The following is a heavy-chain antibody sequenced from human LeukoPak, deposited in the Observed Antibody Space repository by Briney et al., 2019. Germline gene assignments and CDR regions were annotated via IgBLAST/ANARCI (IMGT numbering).Heavy chain of an antibody. Sequence: SVKVSCKASGGTFSSYTISWVRQAPGQGLEWMGRIIPILGIANYAQKFQGRVTITADKSTSTAYMELSSLRSEDTAVSYCARSQTYYDYVWGIWGQATMVTVSS. D-gene: IGHD3-16*01. J-gene: IGHJ3*02. CDR1: GGTFSSYT. CDR3: ARSQTYYDYVWGI. V-gene: IGHV1-69*02. CDR2: IIPILGIA.